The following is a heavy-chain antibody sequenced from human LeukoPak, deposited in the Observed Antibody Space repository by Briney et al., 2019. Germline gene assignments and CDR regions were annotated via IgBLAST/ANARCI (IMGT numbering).Heavy chain of an antibody. CDR1: GGSFSGYY. V-gene: IGHV4-34*01. D-gene: IGHD5-24*01. CDR3: ATLTSVEMAHTPDDY. Sequence: SETLSLTCAVYGGSFSGYYWSWIRQPPGKGLEWIEEINHSGSTNYNPSLKSRVTISVDTSKNQFSLKLSSVTAADTAVYYCATLTSVEMAHTPDDYWGQGTLVTVSS. CDR2: INHSGST. J-gene: IGHJ4*02.